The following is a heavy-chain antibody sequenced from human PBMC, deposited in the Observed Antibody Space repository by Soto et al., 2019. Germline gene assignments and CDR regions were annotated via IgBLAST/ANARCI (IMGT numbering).Heavy chain of an antibody. CDR1: GYSFPSYW. Sequence: GESLKISCKASGYSFPSYWIGWVRQMPGKGLEWMGIIYSGDSDTRYSPSFQGQVTISADKSISTAYLHWSSLKASDTAMYYCVRLSSILSNWFDPWGQGTLVTVSS. CDR2: IYSGDSDT. D-gene: IGHD2-21*01. J-gene: IGHJ5*02. CDR3: VRLSSILSNWFDP. V-gene: IGHV5-51*01.